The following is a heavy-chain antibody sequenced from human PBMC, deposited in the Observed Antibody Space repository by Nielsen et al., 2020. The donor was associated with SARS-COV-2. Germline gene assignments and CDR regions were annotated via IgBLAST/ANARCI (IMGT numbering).Heavy chain of an antibody. CDR3: ARESYSWSWYGPDY. CDR2: ISNSGSNI. V-gene: IGHV3-11*04. Sequence: GGSLRLSCAASGFTFSDYYMSWIRQAPGKGLEWVSYISNSGSNIYYADSVKGRFTISRDNAKNSLYLQMNGLRAEDTAVYYCARESYSWSWYGPDYWGQGTQVTVSS. J-gene: IGHJ4*02. CDR1: GFTFSDYY. D-gene: IGHD1-26*01.